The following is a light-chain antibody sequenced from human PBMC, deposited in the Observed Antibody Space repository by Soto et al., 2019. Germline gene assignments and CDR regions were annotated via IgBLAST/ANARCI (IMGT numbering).Light chain of an antibody. CDR2: AAS. Sequence: DIQMTQSPSFLSASVGDRVTITCRASQSIGKHLNWYQQKPGKAPKFLIYAASTLQSGVPSRFSGSGSGTEFTLTISSLQPEDFATYYCQQLNSYPSITFGQGTRLEIK. CDR3: QQLNSYPSIT. CDR1: QSIGKH. V-gene: IGKV1-9*01. J-gene: IGKJ5*01.